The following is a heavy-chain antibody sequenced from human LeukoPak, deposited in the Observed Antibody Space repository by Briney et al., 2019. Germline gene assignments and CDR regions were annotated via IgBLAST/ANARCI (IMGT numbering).Heavy chain of an antibody. CDR3: GKSFGGSYGAYFGY. J-gene: IGHJ4*02. CDR1: GFTFTSYW. D-gene: IGHD4-17*01. V-gene: IGHV3-30*18. Sequence: PGGSLRLSCVASGFTFTSYWMAWVRQTPGKGLEWVAVISYDGSNKYYADSVKGRFTISRDNSKNTLYLQMNSLRAEGTAVYYCGKSFGGSYGAYFGYWGQGTLVTVSS. CDR2: ISYDGSNK.